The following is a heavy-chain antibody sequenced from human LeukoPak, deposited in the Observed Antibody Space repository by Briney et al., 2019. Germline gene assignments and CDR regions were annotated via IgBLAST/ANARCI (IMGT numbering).Heavy chain of an antibody. CDR1: GGTFRSNA. CDR3: ARGWLAETTVVTPYNF. V-gene: IGHV1-69*13. J-gene: IGHJ4*02. CDR2: ITPIFGTA. D-gene: IGHD4-23*01. Sequence: SVKVSCKASGGTFRSNAISWVRQAPGQGLEWMGGITPIFGTANYAQKFQGRVTITAVESMSTAYMELRSLRSEDTAVYYCARGWLAETTVVTPYNFWGQGTLVTVSA.